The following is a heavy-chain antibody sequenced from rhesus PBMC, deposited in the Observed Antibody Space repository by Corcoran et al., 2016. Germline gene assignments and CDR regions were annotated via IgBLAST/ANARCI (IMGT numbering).Heavy chain of an antibody. Sequence: EVQLVESGGGLVQPGGSLRLSCAGSGFTFNTYGLHGVRQAPGKGLDWVAVISSDGTKKACADSVKDRFTVSRDNSKNVVYLQMNNLKLDDTALYYCTRFDYWGRGVLVTVSS. V-gene: IGHV3-54*02. J-gene: IGHJ4*01. CDR1: GFTFNTYG. CDR2: ISSDGTKK. CDR3: TRFDY.